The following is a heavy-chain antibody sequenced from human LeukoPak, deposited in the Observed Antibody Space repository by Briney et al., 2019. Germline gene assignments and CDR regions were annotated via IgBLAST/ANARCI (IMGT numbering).Heavy chain of an antibody. CDR2: ISYDGSNK. J-gene: IGHJ6*02. Sequence: TGGSLRLSCAASGFTFSSYAMHWVRQAPGKGLEWVAVISYDGSNKYYADSVKGRFTISRDNSKNTLYLQMNSLRAEDTAVYYCARDRTDLTYYYGMDAWGQGTTVTVSS. D-gene: IGHD3-10*01. V-gene: IGHV3-30-3*01. CDR3: ARDRTDLTYYYGMDA. CDR1: GFTFSSYA.